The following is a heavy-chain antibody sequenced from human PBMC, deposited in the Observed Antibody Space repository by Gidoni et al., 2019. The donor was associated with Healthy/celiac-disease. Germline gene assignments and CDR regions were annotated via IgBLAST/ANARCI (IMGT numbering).Heavy chain of an antibody. Sequence: QVQLVQSGAEVKKPGASVKVSCKASGYTFTGYSMNGVRQDPGKGLEWMGWINPSSGGPNYAQKFQGKVTMTRDTSISTAYMELGRLSSDDTAVYYCARFEYYGSGKKNWFDPWGQGTLVTVSS. CDR2: INPSSGGP. J-gene: IGHJ5*02. D-gene: IGHD3-10*01. CDR1: GYTFTGYS. V-gene: IGHV1-2*02. CDR3: ARFEYYGSGKKNWFDP.